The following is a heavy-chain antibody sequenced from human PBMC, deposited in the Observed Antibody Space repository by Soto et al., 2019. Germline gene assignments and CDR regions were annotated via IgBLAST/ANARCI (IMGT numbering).Heavy chain of an antibody. V-gene: IGHV3-30*02. CDR3: TIVRVADSALDH. J-gene: IGHJ4*02. Sequence: GGSLRRSCVGSGFIFSNNGMHWVRQTPGKGLEWVAFTSYDGSDTFYADSVKGRFTISRDNSKNTLFLHMSNLRAEDTAMYYCTIVRVADSALDHWGQGTLVTVSS. CDR2: TSYDGSDT. D-gene: IGHD3-10*02. CDR1: GFIFSNNG.